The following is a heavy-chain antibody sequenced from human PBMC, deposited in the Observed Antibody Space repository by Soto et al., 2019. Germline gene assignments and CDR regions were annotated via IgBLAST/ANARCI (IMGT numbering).Heavy chain of an antibody. D-gene: IGHD5-18*01. Sequence: SETLSLTCTVSGGSITRGGYYWSWILQHPGKGLEWIGYIYYSGSTYYNPSLKSRVTISVDTSKNQFSLKLSSVTAADTAVYYCARVDTAMVRSFDYWGQGTLVTVSS. CDR3: ARVDTAMVRSFDY. V-gene: IGHV4-31*03. J-gene: IGHJ4*02. CDR2: IYYSGST. CDR1: GGSITRGGYY.